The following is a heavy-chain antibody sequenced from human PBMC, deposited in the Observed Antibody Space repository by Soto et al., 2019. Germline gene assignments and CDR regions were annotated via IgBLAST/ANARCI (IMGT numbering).Heavy chain of an antibody. CDR1: GFTFSSYS. V-gene: IGHV3-21*01. J-gene: IGHJ3*02. CDR3: ARAYYYDSSGYYSSTQAFDI. CDR2: ISSSSSYI. Sequence: GGSLRLSCAASGFTFSSYSMNWVRQAPGKGLEWVSSISSSSSYIYYADSVKGRFTISRDNAKNSLYLQMNSLRAEDTAVYYFARAYYYDSSGYYSSTQAFDIWGQGTMVTLSS. D-gene: IGHD3-22*01.